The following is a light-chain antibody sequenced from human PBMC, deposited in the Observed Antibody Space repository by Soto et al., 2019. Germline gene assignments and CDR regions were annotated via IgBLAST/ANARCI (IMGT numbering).Light chain of an antibody. CDR3: ETWGSNTRV. J-gene: IGLJ2*01. CDR2: LKGSGSY. Sequence: QPVLTQSSSASASLGSSVKLTCTLSSGHSSNDIAWHQQQPGTAPRCLMKLKGSGSYNKGSGVPDRFSGSTSGADRYLTISNLQSEDEADYYCETWGSNTRVFGGGTKVTVL. V-gene: IGLV4-60*03. CDR1: SGHSSND.